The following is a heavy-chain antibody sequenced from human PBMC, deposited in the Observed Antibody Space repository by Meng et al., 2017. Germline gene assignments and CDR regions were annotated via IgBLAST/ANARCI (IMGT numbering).Heavy chain of an antibody. CDR1: GYNFPDYN. Sequence: QVPLGQSGAEGKKPGASVKVSCKTSGYNFPDYNIHWVRRAPGQGLEWMGRINPKSGDTHYAQKFQARVTMTGDTSISTAYMGLGGLRSDDTAMYYCARDEDISAAGKLFGDYWGQGTLVTVSS. CDR2: INPKSGDT. V-gene: IGHV1-2*06. D-gene: IGHD6-25*01. J-gene: IGHJ4*02. CDR3: ARDEDISAAGKLFGDY.